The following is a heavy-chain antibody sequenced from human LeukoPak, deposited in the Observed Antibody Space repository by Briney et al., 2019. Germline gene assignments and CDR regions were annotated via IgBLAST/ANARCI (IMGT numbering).Heavy chain of an antibody. CDR1: GGSFTNDY. CDR3: ARHRGNFWFDP. D-gene: IGHD3-16*01. Sequence: SETLSLTCTVSGGSFTNDYWSWVRQPPGKGLEWIGDIYDSGSTNYNPSLKSRVIISVETSKYQFSLRLSYVTAADTVVYYCARHRGNFWFDPLGQGTLVTVSS. V-gene: IGHV4-59*08. CDR2: IYDSGST. J-gene: IGHJ5*02.